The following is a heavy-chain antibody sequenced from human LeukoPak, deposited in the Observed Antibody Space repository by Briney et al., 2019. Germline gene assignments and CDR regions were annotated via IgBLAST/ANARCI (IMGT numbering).Heavy chain of an antibody. J-gene: IGHJ5*02. CDR3: ARSAVVAATRSSNWFDP. Sequence: ASVTVSFKASGYTLTIYAMNWVRQAPGQGLEWMGWINTNTGNPTYAQGFTGRFVFSLDTSVSTAYLQISSLKAEDTAVYYCARSAVVAATRSSNWFDPWGQGTLVTVSS. CDR2: INTNTGNP. D-gene: IGHD2-15*01. V-gene: IGHV7-4-1*02. CDR1: GYTLTIYA.